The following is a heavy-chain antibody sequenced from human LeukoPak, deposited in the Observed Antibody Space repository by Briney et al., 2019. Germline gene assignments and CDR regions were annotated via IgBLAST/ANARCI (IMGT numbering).Heavy chain of an antibody. D-gene: IGHD4-17*01. V-gene: IGHV1-2*06. J-gene: IGHJ5*02. CDR1: GYTFTGYY. CDR3: ARGGSYGDQARDNWFDP. Sequence: ASVKVSCKASGYTFTGYYMHWVRQAPGQGLEWMGRINPNSGGTNYAQKFQGRVTMTRDTSIGTAYMELSRLRSDDTAVYYCARGGSYGDQARDNWFDPWGQGTLVTVYS. CDR2: INPNSGGT.